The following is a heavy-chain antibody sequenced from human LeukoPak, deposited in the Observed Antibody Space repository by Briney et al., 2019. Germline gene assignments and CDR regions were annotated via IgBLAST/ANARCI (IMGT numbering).Heavy chain of an antibody. CDR3: LFLMDGYNYYFDY. D-gene: IGHD5-24*01. CDR2: IIPILGIA. CDR1: GGTFSSYA. Sequence: SVKVSCKASGGTFSSYAISWVRQAPGQGPEWMGRIIPILGIANYAQKFQGRVTITADKSTSTAYMELSSLRSEDTAVYYCLFLMDGYNYYFDYWGQGTLVTVSS. V-gene: IGHV1-69*04. J-gene: IGHJ4*02.